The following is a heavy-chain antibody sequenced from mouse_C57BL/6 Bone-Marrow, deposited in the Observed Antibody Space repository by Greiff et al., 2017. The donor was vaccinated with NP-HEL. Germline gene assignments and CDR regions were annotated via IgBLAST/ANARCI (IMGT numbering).Heavy chain of an antibody. Sequence: VQLQQSGPELVKPGASVKLSCKASGYTFTSYDINWVKQRPGQGLEWIGWIYPSAGSTKYNEKFKGNATLTVDTSSSTAYMELHSLTSEDSAVYFCARWITTVVAPYAMDYWGQGTSVTVSS. V-gene: IGHV1-85*01. CDR1: GYTFTSYD. D-gene: IGHD1-1*01. CDR3: ARWITTVVAPYAMDY. CDR2: IYPSAGST. J-gene: IGHJ4*01.